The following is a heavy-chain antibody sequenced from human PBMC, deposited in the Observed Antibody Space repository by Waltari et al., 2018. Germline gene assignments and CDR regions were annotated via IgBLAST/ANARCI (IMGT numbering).Heavy chain of an antibody. Sequence: EVQLVESGGGLVQPGGSLRLSCAASGFTFSRSWMHWARQAPGKGLVGVSLCMNDGTTTMYADSVKGRFTISRDNAENTLYLQMNSLRAEDTAVYYCVRIYCESSGHKLSWGQGTLVTVSS. CDR3: VRIYCESSGHKLS. CDR1: GFTFSRSW. D-gene: IGHD3-22*01. V-gene: IGHV3-74*03. CDR2: CMNDGTTT. J-gene: IGHJ5*02.